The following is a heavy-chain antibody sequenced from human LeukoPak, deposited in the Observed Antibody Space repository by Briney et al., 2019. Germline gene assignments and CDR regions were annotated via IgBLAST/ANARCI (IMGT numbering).Heavy chain of an antibody. J-gene: IGHJ4*02. CDR1: GLTFSSYS. V-gene: IGHV3-48*02. CDR3: ARDLIAARGY. Sequence: GGSLRLSCAASGLTFSSYSMTWVRQAPGKGLEWVSYISSSSTIYYADSVKGRFTISRDNAKNSLYLQMNSLRDEDTAVYYCARDLIAARGYWGQGTLVTVSS. CDR2: ISSSSTI. D-gene: IGHD6-6*01.